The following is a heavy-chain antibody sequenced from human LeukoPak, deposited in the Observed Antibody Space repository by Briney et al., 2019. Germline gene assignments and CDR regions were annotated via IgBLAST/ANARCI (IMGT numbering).Heavy chain of an antibody. V-gene: IGHV4-39*07. CDR3: ARTLWFGDTNYFDY. CDR2: IYYSGST. CDR1: GGSISCTSYY. D-gene: IGHD3-10*01. J-gene: IGHJ4*02. Sequence: SETLSLTCTVSGGSISCTSYYWGWIRQPPGKGLEWIGSIYYSGSTYYNPSLKSRVTISVDTSKNQFSLKLSSVTAADTAVYYCARTLWFGDTNYFDYWGQGTLVTVSS.